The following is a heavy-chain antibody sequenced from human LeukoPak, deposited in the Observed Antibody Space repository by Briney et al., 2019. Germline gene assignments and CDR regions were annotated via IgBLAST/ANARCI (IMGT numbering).Heavy chain of an antibody. CDR1: HYSIRSYY. CDR3: AREMVVPAAAGWFDP. V-gene: IGHV4-38-2*02. CDR2: GHHSGST. J-gene: IGHJ5*02. Sequence: SETLSFTCTVSHYSIRSYYWGWIRQPPGKGLEWIGSGHHSGSTYYNPSLKSRITISLDASKNQFSLKLSSVTAADTAVYYCAREMVVPAAAGWFDPWGQGTLVTVSS. D-gene: IGHD2-2*01.